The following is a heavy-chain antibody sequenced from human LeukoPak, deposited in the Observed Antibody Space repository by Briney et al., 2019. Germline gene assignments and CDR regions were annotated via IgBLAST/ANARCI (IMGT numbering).Heavy chain of an antibody. Sequence: GGSLRLSCAASGFTFSSYAMSWVRQAPGKGLEWVSAISGSGGSTYYADSVKGRFTISRDNSKNTLYLQMNSLRAEDTAVYYCAKDQRKTMIVVVIDAFDIWGQGTMVTVSS. J-gene: IGHJ3*02. CDR1: GFTFSSYA. CDR2: ISGSGGST. V-gene: IGHV3-23*01. CDR3: AKDQRKTMIVVVIDAFDI. D-gene: IGHD3-22*01.